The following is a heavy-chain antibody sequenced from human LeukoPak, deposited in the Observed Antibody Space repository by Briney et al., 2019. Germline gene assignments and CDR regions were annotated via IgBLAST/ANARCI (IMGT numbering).Heavy chain of an antibody. Sequence: SVKVSCKASGGTFSSYAISWVRQAPGQGLEWMGRIIPILGIANYAQKFQGRVTITADKSTSTAYMELSSLRSEDTAVYYCARTIVAVPAARYYYYGMDVWGQGTTVTVSS. CDR3: ARTIVAVPAARYYYYGMDV. CDR2: IIPILGIA. V-gene: IGHV1-69*04. CDR1: GGTFSSYA. J-gene: IGHJ6*02. D-gene: IGHD2-2*01.